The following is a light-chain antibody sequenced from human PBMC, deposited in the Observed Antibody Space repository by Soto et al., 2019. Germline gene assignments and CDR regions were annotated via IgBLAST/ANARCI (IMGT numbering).Light chain of an antibody. Sequence: SYELTQTPSLSVSPGQTARITCSGDVLPKKYAYWYQQKSGQAPVLVIYEDKKRPSGIPERFSGSSSGTMATLTINGAQVEDEADYYCYSTDVSGLRRFFGGGTKLTVL. CDR3: YSTDVSGLRRF. J-gene: IGLJ2*01. CDR2: EDK. CDR1: VLPKKY. V-gene: IGLV3-10*01.